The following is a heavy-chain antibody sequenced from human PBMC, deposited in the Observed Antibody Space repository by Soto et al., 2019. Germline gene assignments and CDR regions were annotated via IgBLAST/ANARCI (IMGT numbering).Heavy chain of an antibody. Sequence: SETLSLTCTVSGGSISSSSYYWGWIRQPPGKGLEWIGNIFYSGSTYYNPSLKRRVTISVDTSKNQFSLKLSSVTAADTAVYYCARRGSSSFFDYWGQGTLVTVSS. CDR1: GGSISSSSYY. CDR2: IFYSGST. J-gene: IGHJ4*02. CDR3: ARRGSSSFFDY. D-gene: IGHD6-19*01. V-gene: IGHV4-39*01.